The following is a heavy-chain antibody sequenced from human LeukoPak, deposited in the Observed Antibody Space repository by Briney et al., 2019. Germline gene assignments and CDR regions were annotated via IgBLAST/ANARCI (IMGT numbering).Heavy chain of an antibody. V-gene: IGHV3-23*01. CDR1: GFTFSSYA. CDR2: ISGSGGST. J-gene: IGHJ3*02. Sequence: GGSLRLSCAASGFTFSSYAMSWVRQAPGKGLEWVSAISGSGGSTYYADSAKGRFSISRDNSKNTLYLQMNSLRAEDTAVYYCAKANRYCSSTSCYEMLLDAFDIWGQGTMVTVSS. CDR3: AKANRYCSSTSCYEMLLDAFDI. D-gene: IGHD2-2*01.